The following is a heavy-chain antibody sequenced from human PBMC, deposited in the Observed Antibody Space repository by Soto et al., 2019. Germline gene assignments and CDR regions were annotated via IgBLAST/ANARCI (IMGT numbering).Heavy chain of an antibody. CDR3: ARGLTIGSYARNWFDP. Sequence: PSETLSLTCAVYGGSFSGYYWSWIRQPPGKGLEWIGEINHSGSTNYNPSLKSRVTISVDTSKNQFSLKLSSVTAADTAVYYCARGLTIGSYARNWFDPWGQGTLVTVSS. CDR1: GGSFSGYY. CDR2: INHSGST. J-gene: IGHJ5*02. V-gene: IGHV4-34*01. D-gene: IGHD1-26*01.